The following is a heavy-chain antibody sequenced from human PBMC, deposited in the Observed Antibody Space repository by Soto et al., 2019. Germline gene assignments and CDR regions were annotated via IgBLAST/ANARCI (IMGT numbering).Heavy chain of an antibody. D-gene: IGHD2-15*01. J-gene: IGHJ4*02. V-gene: IGHV3-21*01. CDR1: GFMFRTYT. Sequence: LRLSCAASGFMFRTYTMNWVRQAPWKGLEWVSSISSSTNVIYNTDSVKGRITISRDNAKNSLYLQMNSLRAEDTAVYYCAREARGGGYFDYWGPGTPVTVSS. CDR3: AREARGGGYFDY. CDR2: ISSSTNVI.